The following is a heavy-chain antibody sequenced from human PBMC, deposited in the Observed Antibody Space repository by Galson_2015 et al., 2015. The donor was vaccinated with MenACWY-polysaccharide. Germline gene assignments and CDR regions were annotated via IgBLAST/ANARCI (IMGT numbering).Heavy chain of an antibody. CDR3: AKDEGYCTSTTCHGGDYFDY. D-gene: IGHD2-2*01. J-gene: IGHJ4*02. CDR2: ITGGSGST. Sequence: SLRLSCGASGFTFSSYAMSWVRQAPGKGLEWVSAITGGSGSTYYADSVRGRIIISRDNSKNTVYLQMNSLRAEDTAVYYCAKDEGYCTSTTCHGGDYFDYWGQGTLVTVSS. CDR1: GFTFSSYA. V-gene: IGHV3-23*01.